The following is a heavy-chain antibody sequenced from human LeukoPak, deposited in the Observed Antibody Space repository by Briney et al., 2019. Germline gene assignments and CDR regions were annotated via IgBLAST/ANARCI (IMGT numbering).Heavy chain of an antibody. D-gene: IGHD1-26*01. CDR2: IKNDGSST. CDR3: ASALGGQGGH. V-gene: IGHV3-74*03. Sequence: QPGGSLRLSRAASGFTFSRYWMHWVRQAPGKGLVWVSLIKNDGSSTTYADSVKGRFTISRDNAKNTLFLQMNSLRADDTAIYYCASALGGQGGHWGQGTLVTVSS. CDR1: GFTFSRYW. J-gene: IGHJ4*02.